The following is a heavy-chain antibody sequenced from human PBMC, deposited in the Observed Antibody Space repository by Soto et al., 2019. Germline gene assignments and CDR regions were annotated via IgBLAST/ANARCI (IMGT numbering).Heavy chain of an antibody. CDR3: ATSFCIAPTREDVMAF. Sequence: GASVKVSCKASGGTFSIYGFSWVRQAPGQGPEWIGGIIPILTTPNYAQKFQGRVTIVADESTTTVYMELSSLKFEDTAVYYCATSFCIAPTREDVMAFWAQGTSVPAP. CDR2: IIPILTTP. CDR1: GGTFSIYG. J-gene: IGHJ6*02. D-gene: IGHD2-21*01. V-gene: IGHV1-69*13.